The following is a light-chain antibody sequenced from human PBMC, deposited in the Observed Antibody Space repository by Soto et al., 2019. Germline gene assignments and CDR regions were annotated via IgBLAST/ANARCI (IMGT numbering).Light chain of an antibody. CDR3: QQYGSSPVT. J-gene: IGKJ4*01. CDR1: QSVRGSY. Sequence: EIVLTQSPGTQSLSPGERAILSCRASQSVRGSYLAWYQQKPGQAPRLLLYGASTRVDGIPDRFSGGGSGTDFSLTISRLEPEDFAVYYCQQYGSSPVTFGGGTKVEIK. V-gene: IGKV3-20*01. CDR2: GAS.